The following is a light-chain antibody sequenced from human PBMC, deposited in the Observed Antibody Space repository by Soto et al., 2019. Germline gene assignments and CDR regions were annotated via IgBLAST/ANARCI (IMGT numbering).Light chain of an antibody. CDR3: QQSYISFT. CDR1: QSISTY. V-gene: IGKV1-39*01. CDR2: AAS. J-gene: IGKJ3*01. Sequence: DIQMTQSPSSLSASIGGRVTITCRASQSISTYLNWYQQKPGKAPKLLIFAASSLQTGVPSRFSGSGSGADFSLTISSLQPEDFATYLCQQSYISFTLGPGTRVDFK.